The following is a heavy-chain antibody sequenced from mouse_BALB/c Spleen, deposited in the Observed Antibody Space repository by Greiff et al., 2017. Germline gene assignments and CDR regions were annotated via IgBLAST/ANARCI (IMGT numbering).Heavy chain of an antibody. CDR2: IRNKANGYTT. J-gene: IGHJ3*01. CDR3: ARGATAWFAY. V-gene: IGHV7-3*02. Sequence: EVKLMESGGGLVQPGGSLRLSCATSGFTFTDYYMSWVRQPPGKALEWLGFIRNKANGYTTEYSASVKGRFTISRDNSQSILYLQMNTLRAEDSATYYCARGATAWFAYWGQGTLVTVSA. D-gene: IGHD3-1*01. CDR1: GFTFTDYY.